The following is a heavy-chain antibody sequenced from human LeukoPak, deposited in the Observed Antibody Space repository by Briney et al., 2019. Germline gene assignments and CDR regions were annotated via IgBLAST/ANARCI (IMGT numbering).Heavy chain of an antibody. CDR2: IYHSGST. CDR3: ARLSMSSSWYLRYYFDY. V-gene: IGHV4-4*02. CDR1: GGSISSSNW. D-gene: IGHD6-13*01. J-gene: IGHJ4*02. Sequence: KTSGTLSLTCAVSGGSISSSNWWSWVRQPPGKGLEWIGEIYHSGSTNYNPSLKSRVTISVDKSKNQFSLKLSSVTAADTAVYYCARLSMSSSWYLRYYFDYWGQGTLVTVSS.